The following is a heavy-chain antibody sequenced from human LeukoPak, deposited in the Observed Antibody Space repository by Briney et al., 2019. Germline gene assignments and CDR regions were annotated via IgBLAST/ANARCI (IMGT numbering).Heavy chain of an antibody. CDR1: GGSISSGGYY. V-gene: IGHV4-31*03. CDR2: LYYSGGT. CDR3: ALGYCGGGSCYAREYFQH. J-gene: IGHJ1*01. Sequence: PSQTLSLTCTVSGGSISSGGYYWTWIRQHPGKGLEWIGYLYYSGGTYYNPSLKSRVTISVDTSKNQFSLRLSSVTAADTAVYYCALGYCGGGSCYAREYFQHWGQGTLVTVSS. D-gene: IGHD2-15*01.